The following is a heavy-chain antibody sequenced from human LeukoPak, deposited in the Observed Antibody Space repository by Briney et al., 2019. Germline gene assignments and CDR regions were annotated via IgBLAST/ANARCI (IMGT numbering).Heavy chain of an antibody. CDR2: ISNSGSTI. CDR1: GFTFSSYE. D-gene: IGHD2-15*01. Sequence: GGSLRLSCAASGFTFSSYEMNWVRQAPGKGLEWVSYISNSGSTIYYADSVKGRFTISRDNAKNSLYLHLNTLRPEDTAVYYCVQGWRDNWGQGTLVTVSS. CDR3: VQGWRDN. J-gene: IGHJ4*02. V-gene: IGHV3-48*03.